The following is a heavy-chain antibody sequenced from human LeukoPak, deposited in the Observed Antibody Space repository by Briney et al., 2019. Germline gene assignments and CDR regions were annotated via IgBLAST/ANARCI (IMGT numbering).Heavy chain of an antibody. CDR2: INPNSGGT. CDR1: GYTFTGYY. V-gene: IGHV1-2*06. D-gene: IGHD2-8*02. Sequence: ASVKVSCKASGYTFTGYYMHWVRQAPGQGLEWMGRINPNSGGTNYAQKFQGRVTMTRDTSISTAYMELSRLRSDDTAVYYCARDTGCGWLHEVLYYFDYWGQGTLVTVSS. J-gene: IGHJ4*02. CDR3: ARDTGCGWLHEVLYYFDY.